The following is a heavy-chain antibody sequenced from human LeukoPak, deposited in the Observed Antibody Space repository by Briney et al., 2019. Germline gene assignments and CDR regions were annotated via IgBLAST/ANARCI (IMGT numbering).Heavy chain of an antibody. CDR2: ISGSGGST. J-gene: IGHJ6*03. CDR1: GFTFSSYG. D-gene: IGHD3-10*01. Sequence: PGRSLRLSCAASGFTFSSYGMSWVRQAPGKGLEWVSAISGSGGSTYYADSVKGRFTISRDNSKNTLYLQMNSLRAEDTAVYYCAKDGYYGSGSYPHYYYYYMDVWGKGTTVTVSS. CDR3: AKDGYYGSGSYPHYYYYYMDV. V-gene: IGHV3-23*01.